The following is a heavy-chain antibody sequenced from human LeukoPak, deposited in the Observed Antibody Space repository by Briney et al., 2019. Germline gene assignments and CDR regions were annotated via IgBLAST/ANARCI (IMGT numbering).Heavy chain of an antibody. CDR3: ARDAERGFDYSNSLKY. CDR1: GFSLINYE. Sequence: GGSLRLSCAASGFSLINYEMNWVRQAPGKGLEWVSYISSSANAVYYADSVQGRFSISRDSAKKSLYLQMNSLRAEDTAVYYCARDAERGFDYSNSLKYWGQGTLVTVSS. D-gene: IGHD4-11*01. V-gene: IGHV3-48*03. J-gene: IGHJ4*02. CDR2: ISSSANAV.